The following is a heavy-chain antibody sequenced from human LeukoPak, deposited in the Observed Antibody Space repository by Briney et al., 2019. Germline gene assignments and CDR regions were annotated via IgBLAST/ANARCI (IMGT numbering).Heavy chain of an antibody. CDR1: GGSFSGYY. CDR2: INHSGST. V-gene: IGHV4-34*01. Sequence: PSETLSLTCAVYGGSFSGYYWSWIRQPPRKGLEWIGEINHSGSTNYNPSLKSRVTISVDTSKNQFSLKLSSVTAADTAVYYCARGGYYYDSSGYYLFDYWGQGTLVTVSS. D-gene: IGHD3-22*01. J-gene: IGHJ4*02. CDR3: ARGGYYYDSSGYYLFDY.